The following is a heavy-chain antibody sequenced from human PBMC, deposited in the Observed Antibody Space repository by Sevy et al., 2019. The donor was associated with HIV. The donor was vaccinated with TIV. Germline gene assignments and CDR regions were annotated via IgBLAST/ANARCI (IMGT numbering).Heavy chain of an antibody. V-gene: IGHV3-53*01. D-gene: IGHD3-10*01. J-gene: IGHJ6*03. CDR3: AREGKWDGSGSYYKGLYYYYYMDV. Sequence: GGSLRLSCAASGFTVSSNYMSWVRQAPGKGLEWVSVIYSGGSTYYADSVKGRFTISRDNSKNTLDLQMNGLRAEDPAVYYCAREGKWDGSGSYYKGLYYYYYMDVWGKGTTVTVSS. CDR1: GFTVSSNY. CDR2: IYSGGST.